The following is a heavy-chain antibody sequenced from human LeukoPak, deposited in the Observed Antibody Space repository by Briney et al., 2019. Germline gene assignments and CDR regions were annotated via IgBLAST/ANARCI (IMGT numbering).Heavy chain of an antibody. Sequence: GRSLRLSCAASGFTFNDYAMHWVRQAPGKGLEGVSGISWNSGSIVYADSVKGRFTISRDNAKNSLYLQMNSLRAEDTALYYCAKVGLGSSWYYFDYWGQGTLVTVSS. CDR3: AKVGLGSSWYYFDY. D-gene: IGHD6-13*01. V-gene: IGHV3-9*01. CDR2: ISWNSGSI. J-gene: IGHJ4*02. CDR1: GFTFNDYA.